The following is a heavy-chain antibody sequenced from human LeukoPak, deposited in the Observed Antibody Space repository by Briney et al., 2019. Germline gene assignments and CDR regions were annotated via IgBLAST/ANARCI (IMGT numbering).Heavy chain of an antibody. CDR3: ARENGYDSNQNAFDF. V-gene: IGHV4-4*07. D-gene: IGHD5-12*01. J-gene: IGHJ3*01. Sequence: SETLSLTCTVSGGSISSYYWSWIRQPAGKGLEWIGRSYNSGNTNFNPSLKSRLTMSVDTSRNQVSLHLSSVTAADTAVYYCARENGYDSNQNAFDFWGQGTMVTVSS. CDR1: GGSISSYY. CDR2: SYNSGNT.